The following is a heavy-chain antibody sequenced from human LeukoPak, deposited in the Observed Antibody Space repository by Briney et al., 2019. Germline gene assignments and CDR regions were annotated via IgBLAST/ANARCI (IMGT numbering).Heavy chain of an antibody. V-gene: IGHV3-23*01. D-gene: IGHD3-22*01. CDR2: IGGSGGST. CDR1: GFTFSSYA. CDR3: AKDHYYDSSNYYYGRPNLFDY. Sequence: GGSLRLSCAASGFTFSSYAMSWVRQAPGKGLEGVSAIGGSGGSTYYADSVKGRFTIFRDNPKKTLYLQMDSLRAEDTAVYYCAKDHYYDSSNYYYGRPNLFDYWGQGTLVTVSS. J-gene: IGHJ4*02.